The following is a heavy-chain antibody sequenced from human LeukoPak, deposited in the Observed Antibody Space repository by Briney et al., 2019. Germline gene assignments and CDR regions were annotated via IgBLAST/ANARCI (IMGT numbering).Heavy chain of an antibody. V-gene: IGHV3-23*01. Sequence: GGSLRLSCAASGFTFNNYAISWVRQAPGKVLEWVSAITGSGDDTYHADSVKGRFTISRDNSKNTLYLQMNSLRAEDTAVYYCAKGSRNSRPYYFDFWGQGNLVTVSS. CDR3: AKGSRNSRPYYFDF. J-gene: IGHJ4*02. CDR1: GFTFNNYA. D-gene: IGHD6-19*01. CDR2: ITGSGDDT.